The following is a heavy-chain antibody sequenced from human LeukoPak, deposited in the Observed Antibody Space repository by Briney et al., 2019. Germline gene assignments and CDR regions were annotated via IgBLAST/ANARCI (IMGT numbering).Heavy chain of an antibody. V-gene: IGHV3-9*01. Sequence: GGSLRLSCAASGFTFDDYAMHWVRQAPGKGLEWVSGISWNSGSIGYADSVKGRFTISRDNAKNSLYLQMNSLRAEDTALYYCAKASSSWYVGDAFDTWGQGTMVTVSS. D-gene: IGHD6-13*01. CDR2: ISWNSGSI. CDR3: AKASSSWYVGDAFDT. CDR1: GFTFDDYA. J-gene: IGHJ3*02.